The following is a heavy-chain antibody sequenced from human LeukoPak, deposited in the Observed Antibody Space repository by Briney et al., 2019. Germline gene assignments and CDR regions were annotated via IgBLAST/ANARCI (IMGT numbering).Heavy chain of an antibody. CDR1: GASIRSGDYY. V-gene: IGHV4-30-4*01. CDR2: TSSGGST. Sequence: SQTLSLTCTVSGASIRSGDYYWSWIRQPPGKGLEWIGSTSSGGSTYYNPSLKSRVTISVDTSKNQFSLKLTSVTAADTALYYCARVFGGNPNWFDPWGQGTLVTVSS. J-gene: IGHJ5*02. CDR3: ARVFGGNPNWFDP. D-gene: IGHD4-23*01.